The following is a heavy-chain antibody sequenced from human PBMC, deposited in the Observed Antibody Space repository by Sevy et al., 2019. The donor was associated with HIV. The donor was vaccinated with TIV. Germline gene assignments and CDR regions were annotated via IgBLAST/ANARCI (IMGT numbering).Heavy chain of an antibody. D-gene: IGHD6-13*01. CDR2: ISWNSGSI. V-gene: IGHV3-9*01. Sequence: GGSLRLSCAASGFTFDDYAMHWVRQAPGKGLEWVSGISWNSGSIGYADSVKGRFTISRDNAKNSLYLQMNSLRAEDTALYYCAKDIWIAAAGTPDHYFDYWGRGTLVTVSS. CDR1: GFTFDDYA. J-gene: IGHJ4*02. CDR3: AKDIWIAAAGTPDHYFDY.